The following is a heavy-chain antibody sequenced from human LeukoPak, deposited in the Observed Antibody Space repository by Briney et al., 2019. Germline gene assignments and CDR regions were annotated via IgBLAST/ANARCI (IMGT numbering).Heavy chain of an antibody. Sequence: GGSLRLSCTASGFTFGDYAMSWFRQAPGKGLEWVGFIRSKAYGGTTEYAASVKGRFTISRDDSKSIAYLQMNSLRAEDTALYYCAKVFSIGFGGKNAHFDYWGQGTLVTVSS. V-gene: IGHV3-49*03. D-gene: IGHD3-10*01. CDR2: IRSKAYGGTT. CDR3: AKVFSIGFGGKNAHFDY. J-gene: IGHJ4*02. CDR1: GFTFGDYA.